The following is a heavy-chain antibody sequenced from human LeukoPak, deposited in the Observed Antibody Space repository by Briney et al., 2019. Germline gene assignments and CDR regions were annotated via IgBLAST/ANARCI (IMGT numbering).Heavy chain of an antibody. D-gene: IGHD1-26*01. V-gene: IGHV1-24*01. Sequence: SVKVSCKVSGYCLTGVLVNWGRQAPGKGLEWMGGVDPEDGKTIYAQMFQGRVTMTEDTSIHTAYMELRSLRSEDTAIYYCSSDRSGSYDGLDVWGQGTTVIVSS. CDR1: GYCLTGVL. CDR2: VDPEDGKT. CDR3: SSDRSGSYDGLDV. J-gene: IGHJ6*02.